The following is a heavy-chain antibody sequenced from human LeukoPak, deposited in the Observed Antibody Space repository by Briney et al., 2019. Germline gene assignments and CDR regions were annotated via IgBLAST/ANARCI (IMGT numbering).Heavy chain of an antibody. CDR2: IKEDGSEK. Sequence: GGSLRLFCAASGFTFSTYWMSWVRQAPGKGLEWVANIKEDGSEKYYGDSVKGRFTISRDNAKNSLYLEMNSLRVEDTAVYYCARDSSGYQWGQGILVTASS. V-gene: IGHV3-7*01. CDR1: GFTFSTYW. CDR3: ARDSSGYQ. D-gene: IGHD3-22*01. J-gene: IGHJ4*02.